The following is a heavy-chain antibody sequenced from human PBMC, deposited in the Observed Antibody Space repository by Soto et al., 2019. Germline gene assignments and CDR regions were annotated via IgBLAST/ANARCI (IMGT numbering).Heavy chain of an antibody. CDR2: IFHTGST. CDR3: ARVKPIPDGGPFDV. J-gene: IGHJ3*01. D-gene: IGHD2-21*01. Sequence: QVQLQESGPGLVKPSQTLSLTCTVSGGSISSADSFWSWMRQTPGTGLEWIGNIFHTGSTYYNPSLNNRVTISLDTSTHQFSLKLNSVVAAYTAVYHCARVKPIPDGGPFDVWGQGTVVTVS. CDR1: GGSISSADSF. V-gene: IGHV4-30-4*01.